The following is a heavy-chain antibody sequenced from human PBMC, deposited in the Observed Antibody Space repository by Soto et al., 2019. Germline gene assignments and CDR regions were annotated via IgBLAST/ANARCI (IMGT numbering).Heavy chain of an antibody. CDR3: AKDLPYDFWSGYLNWFDP. V-gene: IGHV3-23*01. CDR1: GFTFSSYA. J-gene: IGHJ5*02. Sequence: GGSLRLSCAASGFTFSSYAMSWVRQAPGKGLEWVSAISGSGGSTYYADSVKGRFTISRDNSKNTLYLQMNSLRAEDTAVYYCAKDLPYDFWSGYLNWFDPWGQGTLVTVSS. CDR2: ISGSGGST. D-gene: IGHD3-3*01.